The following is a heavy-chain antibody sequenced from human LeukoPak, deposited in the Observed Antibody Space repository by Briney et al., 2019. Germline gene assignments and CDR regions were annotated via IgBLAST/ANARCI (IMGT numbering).Heavy chain of an antibody. Sequence: GGSLRLSCAASGFTVSSNYMSWVRQAPGKGLEWVSVIYSGGSTYYADSVKGRFTVSRDNSKNTLYLQMNSLRAEDTAVYYCARGRYYYDSSGSLGWFGPWGQGTLVTVSS. J-gene: IGHJ5*02. D-gene: IGHD3-22*01. CDR2: IYSGGST. V-gene: IGHV3-53*01. CDR3: ARGRYYYDSSGSLGWFGP. CDR1: GFTVSSNY.